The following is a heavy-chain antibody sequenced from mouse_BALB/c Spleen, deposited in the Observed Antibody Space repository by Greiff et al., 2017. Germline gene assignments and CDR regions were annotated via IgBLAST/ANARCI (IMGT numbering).Heavy chain of an antibody. CDR2: ISSGGSYT. J-gene: IGHJ3*01. Sequence: DVKLVESGGGLVKPGGSLKLSCAASGFTFSSYAMSWVRQSPEKRLEWVAEISSGGSYTYYPDTVTGRFTISRDNAKNTLYLEMSSLRSEDTAMCYCARGGTTAAWFAYWGQGTLVTVSA. D-gene: IGHD1-2*01. CDR1: GFTFSSYA. V-gene: IGHV5-9-4*01. CDR3: ARGGTTAAWFAY.